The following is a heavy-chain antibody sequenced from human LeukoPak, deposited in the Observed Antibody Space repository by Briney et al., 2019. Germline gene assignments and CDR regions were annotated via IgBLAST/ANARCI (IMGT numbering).Heavy chain of an antibody. CDR1: GGSISNGGYS. J-gene: IGHJ4*02. V-gene: IGHV4-30-2*01. CDR3: ASSTVTTNYFDY. CDR2: IYHTGNT. Sequence: SQTLSLTCAVSGGSISNGGYSWSWIRQPPGKGLEWIGYIYHTGNTYYNPSLRSRVTISIDRSKNQFSLKLSSVTAADTAVYYCASSTVTTNYFDYWGQGTLVTVSS. D-gene: IGHD4-17*01.